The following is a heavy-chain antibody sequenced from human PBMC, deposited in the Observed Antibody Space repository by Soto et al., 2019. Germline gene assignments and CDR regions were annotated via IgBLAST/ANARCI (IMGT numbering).Heavy chain of an antibody. D-gene: IGHD1-26*01. CDR3: ARDPGLRGSYFRY. V-gene: IGHV3-30-3*01. CDR1: GFTFSSSA. Sequence: QVQLVESGGGVVQPGRSLRLSCAASGFTFSSSAMHWVRQAPGKGLEWVAVISNDGSNKYYADSVKGRFTISRDTSKNTLYLQMNSLRPEDTAVYYCARDPGLRGSYFRYWGQVTLITVSS. J-gene: IGHJ4*02. CDR2: ISNDGSNK.